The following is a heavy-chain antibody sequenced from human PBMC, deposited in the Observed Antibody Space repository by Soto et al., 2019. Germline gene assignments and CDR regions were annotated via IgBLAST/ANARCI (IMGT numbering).Heavy chain of an antibody. Sequence: QVQLDQSGAEVKKPGSSVKLSCKASGGTFSNSAISWVRQAPGQGLEWMGGIMPVFRTPDYAHKFQGRVTITADDSTTTAYMELSGLKPDDTAVYYCARDKARLQLGGNYYYILDVWGQGTTVTVSS. CDR3: ARDKARLQLGGNYYYILDV. D-gene: IGHD2-15*01. CDR1: GGTFSNSA. J-gene: IGHJ6*02. CDR2: IMPVFRTP. V-gene: IGHV1-69*12.